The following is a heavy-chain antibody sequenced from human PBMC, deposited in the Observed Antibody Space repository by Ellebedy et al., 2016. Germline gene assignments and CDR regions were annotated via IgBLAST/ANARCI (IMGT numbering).Heavy chain of an antibody. D-gene: IGHD6-19*01. CDR3: ARDRGSSAYSDYFDY. Sequence: GESLKISCAASGFTCSSHRIIWVRQAPGHAPAWASYISSSSDTIYYTDSVKGRFTMSRDNTKNSLYLQINSLRAEDTAVYYCARDRGSSAYSDYFDYWGQGTLVTVSA. CDR2: ISSSSDTI. V-gene: IGHV3-48*01. CDR1: GFTCSSHR. J-gene: IGHJ4*02.